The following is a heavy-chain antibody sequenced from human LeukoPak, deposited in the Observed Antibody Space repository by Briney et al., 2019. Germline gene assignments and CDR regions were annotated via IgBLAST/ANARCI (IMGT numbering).Heavy chain of an antibody. J-gene: IGHJ4*02. CDR2: ISYYGSNK. V-gene: IGHV3-30*18. Sequence: GRSVRLSCEASGFSFSTSGMHWVRQAPGKGLEWVAVISYYGSNKHYADFVKGRFTISRDNSKNTLYLQMNSLRVEDTAVYYCAKDPFDYWGQGTLVPVSS. CDR3: AKDPFDY. CDR1: GFSFSTSG.